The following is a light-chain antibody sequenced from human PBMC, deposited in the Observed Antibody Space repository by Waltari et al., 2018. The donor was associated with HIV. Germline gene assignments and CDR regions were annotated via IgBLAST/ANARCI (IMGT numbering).Light chain of an antibody. V-gene: IGKV3-20*01. CDR3: QQYGSSRYT. CDR1: QSFSSSY. J-gene: IGKJ2*01. CDR2: RIS. Sequence: EIVLTQSPGTLSLSPGERATLSCRARQSFSSSYLACYQQQPGQAPRLLIYRISSRVTSTPDRFSGSGSVTDFTLTISRLEPEDFAVYYCQQYGSSRYTFGQGTKLEI.